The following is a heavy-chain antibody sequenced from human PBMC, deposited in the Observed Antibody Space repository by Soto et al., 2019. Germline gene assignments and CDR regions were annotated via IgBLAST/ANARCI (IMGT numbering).Heavy chain of an antibody. CDR3: ARDHWYDSSGYYHDAFDI. Sequence: SETLSLTCTVSGGSISSYYWSWIRQPPGKGLEWIGYIYYSGSTNYNPSLKGRVTISVDTSKNQFSLKLSSVTAADTAVYYCARDHWYDSSGYYHDAFDIWGQGTMVTVSS. J-gene: IGHJ3*02. D-gene: IGHD3-22*01. CDR2: IYYSGST. CDR1: GGSISSYY. V-gene: IGHV4-59*01.